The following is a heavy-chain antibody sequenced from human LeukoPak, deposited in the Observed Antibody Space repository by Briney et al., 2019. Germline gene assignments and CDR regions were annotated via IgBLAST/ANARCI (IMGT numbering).Heavy chain of an antibody. CDR3: ARDLRITIFGVASH. CDR2: ISYDGSNK. D-gene: IGHD3-3*01. Sequence: GGSLRLSCAASGFTLRSYTMNWVRQAPGKGLEWVAVISYDGSNKYYADSVKGRFTISRDNSKNTLYLQMNSLRAEDTAVYYCARDLRITIFGVASHWGQGTLVTISS. CDR1: GFTLRSYT. V-gene: IGHV3-30-3*01. J-gene: IGHJ4*02.